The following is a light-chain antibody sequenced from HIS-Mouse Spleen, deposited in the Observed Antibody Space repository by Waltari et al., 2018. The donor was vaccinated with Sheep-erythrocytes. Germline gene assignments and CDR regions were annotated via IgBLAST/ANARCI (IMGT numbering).Light chain of an antibody. J-gene: IGKJ4*01. Sequence: DIQMTQSPSTLSASVGDSVTITCRASQSISSWLAWYQQKPGKAPKLLSYKASSLESGVPSRFSGSGSGTEFTLTISSLQPDDFATYYCQQYNSYSPLTFGGGTKVEIK. CDR1: QSISSW. V-gene: IGKV1-5*03. CDR3: QQYNSYSPLT. CDR2: KAS.